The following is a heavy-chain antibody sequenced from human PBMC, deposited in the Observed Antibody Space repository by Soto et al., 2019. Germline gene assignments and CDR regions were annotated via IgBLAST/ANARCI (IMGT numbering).Heavy chain of an antibody. Sequence: QVQLVESGGGVVQPGKSVRLSCAASGFTFSLYCSHWVRQAPGKGLAWVAFITYEGSHQDYVDSVKGRFTLYRDNSKNIVYLQMNSLRPEDTAVYYCAKDVTAAGENYYNTGLEVWGHGTTVTVSS. CDR2: ITYEGSHQ. D-gene: IGHD6-13*01. CDR3: AKDVTAAGENYYNTGLEV. J-gene: IGHJ6*02. V-gene: IGHV3-30*18. CDR1: GFTFSLYC.